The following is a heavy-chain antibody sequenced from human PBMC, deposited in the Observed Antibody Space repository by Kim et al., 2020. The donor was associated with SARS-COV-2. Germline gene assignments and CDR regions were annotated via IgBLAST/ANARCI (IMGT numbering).Heavy chain of an antibody. CDR1: GGSFSGYY. J-gene: IGHJ4*01. CDR2: INHSGST. Sequence: SETLSLTCAVYGGSFSGYYWSWIRQPPGKGLEWIGEINHSGSTNYNPSLKSRVTISVDTSKNQFSLKLSSVTAADTAVYYCARGLKYCSGGSCRLFDYWG. D-gene: IGHD2-15*01. CDR3: ARGLKYCSGGSCRLFDY. V-gene: IGHV4-34*01.